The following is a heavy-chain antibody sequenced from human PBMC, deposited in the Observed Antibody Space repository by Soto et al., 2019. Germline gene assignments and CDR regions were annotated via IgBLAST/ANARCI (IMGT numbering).Heavy chain of an antibody. J-gene: IGHJ6*02. V-gene: IGHV3-30*18. CDR1: GFTFSTYG. D-gene: IGHD4-17*01. CDR3: AKGLQAYGDYDYYGEGRDV. Sequence: QVQLVESGGGEVQPGRSLTISCAASGFTFSTYGMHWVRQTPGKGLEWVAVISYAGTNNFYSDSVKGRFTNSRDNFENTLSLQMNGLGADDTAAYAGAKGLQAYGDYDYYGEGRDVWGPGTRVTVSS. CDR2: ISYAGTNN.